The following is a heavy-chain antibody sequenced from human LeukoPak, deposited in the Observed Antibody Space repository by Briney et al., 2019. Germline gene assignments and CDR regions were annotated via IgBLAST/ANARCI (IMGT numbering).Heavy chain of an antibody. CDR2: MNPKSGNT. J-gene: IGHJ4*02. D-gene: IGHD6-19*01. CDR3: TRGSSGRRDN. Sequence: ASVKVSCKASGYTFTSCDINWVRQATGQGLEWMGWMNPKSGNTGYGQSFQGRTTMTRDISIGTAYMELSNLTSEDTAIYYCTRGSSGRRDNWGQGTLVTVSA. V-gene: IGHV1-8*01. CDR1: GYTFTSCD.